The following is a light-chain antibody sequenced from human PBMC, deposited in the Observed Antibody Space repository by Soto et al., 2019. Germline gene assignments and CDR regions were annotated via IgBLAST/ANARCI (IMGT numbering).Light chain of an antibody. J-gene: IGLJ2*01. CDR3: SSYAASNNVV. CDR2: AVN. CDR1: SSDVGGYNY. V-gene: IGLV2-8*01. Sequence: QSALTQPSSASGSPGQSVTISCTGTSSDVGGYNYVSWYQQDPGKAPRLMIYAVNKRPSGVPDRFSGSKSGNTASLTVSGLQAEDEADYYCSSYAASNNVVFGGGTKVTVL.